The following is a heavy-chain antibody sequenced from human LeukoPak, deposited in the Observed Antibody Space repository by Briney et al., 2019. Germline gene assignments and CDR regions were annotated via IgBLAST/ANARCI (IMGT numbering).Heavy chain of an antibody. CDR1: GYSFTSYW. V-gene: IGHV5-51*01. CDR2: IYPSDSDT. CDR3: ARGLYGSDRGY. Sequence: GESLKISCKGFGYSFTSYWIGWVRQMPGKGLEWMGIIYPSDSDTRYSPSFQGQVTISADKSISTTYLQWRSLKASDTAMYYCARGLYGSDRGYWGQGTLVTVSS. D-gene: IGHD6-19*01. J-gene: IGHJ4*02.